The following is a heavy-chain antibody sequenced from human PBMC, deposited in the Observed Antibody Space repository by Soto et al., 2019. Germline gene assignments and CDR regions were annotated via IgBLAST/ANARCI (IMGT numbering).Heavy chain of an antibody. D-gene: IGHD1-26*01. J-gene: IGHJ4*02. CDR2: IYYSGTT. V-gene: IGHV4-31*03. CDR1: GDSISSGGYY. CDR3: ASTYYTGDSGPYDY. Sequence: QVQLQESGPGLVKPSQTLSLTCTVSGDSISSGGYYWSWIRQHPGKGLEWIGYIYYSGTTYYNPSLESRVSITAYTPXNQFSLKVKSVTVADTAVYYCASTYYTGDSGPYDYWGQGTLVTVSS.